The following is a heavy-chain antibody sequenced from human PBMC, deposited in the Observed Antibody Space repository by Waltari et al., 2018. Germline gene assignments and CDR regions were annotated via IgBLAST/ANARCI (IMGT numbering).Heavy chain of an antibody. CDR1: GFSFSSHE. J-gene: IGHJ4*02. D-gene: IGHD6-6*01. CDR3: ARYGIAARSYFFEY. V-gene: IGHV3-48*03. Sequence: EVQLVESGGGLVQPGGSLRLSCAASGFSFSSHEMNWVRQGPGKGLEWVSYISSSDGTTYYADSVKGRFTISGDNAKNSLYLQMNSLRDEDTAVYYCARYGIAARSYFFEYWGQGTLVTVSS. CDR2: ISSSDGTT.